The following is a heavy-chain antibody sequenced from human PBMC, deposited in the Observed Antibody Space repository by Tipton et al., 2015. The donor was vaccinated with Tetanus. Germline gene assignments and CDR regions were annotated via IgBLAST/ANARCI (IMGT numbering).Heavy chain of an antibody. CDR1: GGSISSYY. Sequence: TLSLTCTVSGGSISSYYWSWIRQPPGKGLEWIGYIYYSGSTNYNPSLKSRVTISVDTSKNQFSLKLSSVTAADTAVYYCSSSPGNQYLAFFDYWGRGTLVTVSS. CDR2: IYYSGST. CDR3: SSSPGNQYLAFFDY. V-gene: IGHV4-59*07. J-gene: IGHJ4*02. D-gene: IGHD2/OR15-2a*01.